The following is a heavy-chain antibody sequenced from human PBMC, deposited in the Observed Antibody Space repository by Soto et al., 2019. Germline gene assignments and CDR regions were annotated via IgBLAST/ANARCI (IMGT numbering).Heavy chain of an antibody. Sequence: SETLSLTCTVYGGSFSGYYWSWIRQPPGKGLEWIGEINHSGSTNYNPSLKSRVTISVDTSKNQFSLKLSSVTAADTAVYYCARATSQGDYWGQGTLVTVSS. CDR2: INHSGST. CDR3: ARATSQGDY. V-gene: IGHV4-34*01. CDR1: GGSFSGYY. J-gene: IGHJ4*02.